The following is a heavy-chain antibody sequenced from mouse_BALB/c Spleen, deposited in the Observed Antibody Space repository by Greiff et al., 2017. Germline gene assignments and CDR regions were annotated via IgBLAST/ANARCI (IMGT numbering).Heavy chain of an antibody. V-gene: IGHV1-54*01. J-gene: IGHJ2*01. CDR3: ARALLLRYYFDY. CDR2: INPGSGGT. Sequence: QVQLQQSGAELMKPGASVKISCKATGYTFSSYWIEWVKQRPGQGLEWIGVINPGSGGTNYNEKFKGKATLTADKSSSTAYMQLSSLTSDDSAVYFCARALLLRYYFDYWGQGTTLTVSS. D-gene: IGHD1-1*01. CDR1: GYTFSSYW.